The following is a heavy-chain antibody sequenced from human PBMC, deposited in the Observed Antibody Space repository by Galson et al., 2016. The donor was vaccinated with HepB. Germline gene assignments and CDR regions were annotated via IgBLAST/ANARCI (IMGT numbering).Heavy chain of an antibody. Sequence: SETLSLTCTVSGGSISTSSYYWGWIRQPPGKGLEWIGSIYYSGTTYYNPSLKSRVTISVDTSKKQFSLKLNSVTAADTAVYYCARDEKRGEFDYWGRGTLVTVSS. CDR2: IYYSGTT. CDR1: GGSISTSSYY. CDR3: ARDEKRGEFDY. V-gene: IGHV4-39*07. D-gene: IGHD3-10*01. J-gene: IGHJ4*02.